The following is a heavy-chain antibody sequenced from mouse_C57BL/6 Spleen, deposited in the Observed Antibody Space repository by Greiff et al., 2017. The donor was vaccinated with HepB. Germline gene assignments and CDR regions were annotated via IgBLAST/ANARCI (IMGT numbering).Heavy chain of an antibody. Sequence: QVQLKESGPGLVQPSQSLSITCTVSGFSLTSYGVHWVRQSPGKGLEWLGVIWRGGSTDYNAAFMSRLSITKDNSKSQVFFKMNSLQADDTAIYYCAKNVITTVVANGAMDYWGQGTSVTVSS. V-gene: IGHV2-5*01. CDR1: GFSLTSYG. CDR2: IWRGGST. J-gene: IGHJ4*01. CDR3: AKNVITTVVANGAMDY. D-gene: IGHD1-1*01.